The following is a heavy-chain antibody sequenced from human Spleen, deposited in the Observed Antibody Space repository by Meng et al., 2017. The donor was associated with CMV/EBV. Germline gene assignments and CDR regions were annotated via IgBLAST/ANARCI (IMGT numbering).Heavy chain of an antibody. D-gene: IGHD3-3*01. V-gene: IGHV4-34*01. CDR1: GGSFSGYY. J-gene: IGHJ4*02. CDR3: ARVYDFLSGYYYFDY. Sequence: SETLSLTCAVYGGSFSGYYWSWIRQPPGKGLEWIGEINHSGSTNYHPSLKSRVTISVDTSKNQFSLKLNSVTAADTAVYYCARVYDFLSGYYYFDYWGQGTLVTVSS. CDR2: INHSGST.